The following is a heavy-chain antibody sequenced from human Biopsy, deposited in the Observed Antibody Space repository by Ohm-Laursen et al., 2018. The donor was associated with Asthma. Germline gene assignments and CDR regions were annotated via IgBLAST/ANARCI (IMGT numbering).Heavy chain of an antibody. D-gene: IGHD3-16*01. CDR1: GDSISSPAYY. CDR3: TEVRGEGWGISKDTSSGMDA. CDR2: ISYSGTT. Sequence: SDTLSLTWTVSGDSISSPAYYWSWVRQHPGKGLEWIGYISYSGTTFYHPSLMSRLIISLDTSKNQFSLKLSSVTAADTAVYYFTEVRGEGWGISKDTSSGMDAGAKGTTVT. V-gene: IGHV4-31*02. J-gene: IGHJ6*04.